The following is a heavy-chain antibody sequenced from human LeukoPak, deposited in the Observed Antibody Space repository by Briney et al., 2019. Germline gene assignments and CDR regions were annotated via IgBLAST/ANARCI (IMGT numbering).Heavy chain of an antibody. J-gene: IGHJ6*03. D-gene: IGHD2-15*01. Sequence: GGSLRLSCVASGFTFRYYAMSWVRQAPGKGLEWVSGISGPGDDTYYADSVKGRFTISRDNSKNTQYLQIDSLRAEDTAVYYCAKGRGFCSGNACYYIYYMEDWGKGTSVTVSS. CDR3: AKGRGFCSGNACYYIYYMED. V-gene: IGHV3-23*01. CDR1: GFTFRYYA. CDR2: ISGPGDDT.